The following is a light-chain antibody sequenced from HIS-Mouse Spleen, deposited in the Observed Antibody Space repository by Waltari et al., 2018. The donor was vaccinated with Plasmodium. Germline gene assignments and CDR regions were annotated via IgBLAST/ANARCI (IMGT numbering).Light chain of an antibody. CDR1: SSDGGGSHY. CDR3: SSYAGSNNLV. V-gene: IGLV2-8*01. Sequence: QSALTPPPSASGSPGQSVTIPCTGTSSDGGGSHYVSWYQQHPGKAPKLMIYSVSKRPSGVPDRFSGSKSGNTASLTVSGLQAEDEADYYCSSYAGSNNLVFGGGTKLTVL. CDR2: SVS. J-gene: IGLJ2*01.